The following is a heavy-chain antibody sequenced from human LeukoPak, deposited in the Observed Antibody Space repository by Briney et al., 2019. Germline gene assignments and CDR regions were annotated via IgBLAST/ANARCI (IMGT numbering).Heavy chain of an antibody. CDR1: GYTFTSYD. CDR2: MNPNSANT. D-gene: IGHD3-22*01. V-gene: IGHV1-8*01. Sequence: ASVKVSRKASGYTFTSYDINWVRQATGQGLEWMGWMNPNSANTAYIQKFQGRITMTRNTSISTAYMELSNLRSEDTAVYYCARARYYDSSGYSIHYYGMDVWGQGTTVTVSS. J-gene: IGHJ6*02. CDR3: ARARYYDSSGYSIHYYGMDV.